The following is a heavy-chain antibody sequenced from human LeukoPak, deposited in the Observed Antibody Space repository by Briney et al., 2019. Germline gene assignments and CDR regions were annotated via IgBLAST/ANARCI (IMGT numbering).Heavy chain of an antibody. CDR3: AKTRNHAFDI. CDR2: LSACDGNT. Sequence: ASVKVSCKASGYTFTSYGISWVRQAPGRGLEWMGWLSACDGNTNYAQKLQGRVTMTTDTSTSTVYMELRSLRSDDTAVYYCAKTRNHAFDIWGQGTMVTVSS. V-gene: IGHV1-18*01. CDR1: GYTFTSYG. D-gene: IGHD1-14*01. J-gene: IGHJ3*02.